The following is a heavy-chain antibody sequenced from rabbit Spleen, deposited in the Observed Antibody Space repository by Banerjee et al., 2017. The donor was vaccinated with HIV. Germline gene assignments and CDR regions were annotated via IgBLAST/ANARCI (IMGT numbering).Heavy chain of an antibody. CDR2: IDPVFGIT. V-gene: IGHV1S45*01. CDR1: GFTLSSYYM. CDR3: ARAGDWYYTYGRTGYLYDFNL. J-gene: IGHJ4*01. D-gene: IGHD6-1*01. Sequence: QEHLKESGGGLVQPGGSLKLSCTASGFTLSSYYMNWVRQAPGKGLEWIGYIDPVFGITYYANWVNGRFSISRTSSPSVTLQMTSLTAADTATYFCARAGDWYYTYGRTGYLYDFNLWGPGTLVTVS.